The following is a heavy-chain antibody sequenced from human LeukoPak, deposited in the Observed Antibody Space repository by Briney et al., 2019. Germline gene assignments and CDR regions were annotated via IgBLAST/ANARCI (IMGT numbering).Heavy chain of an antibody. CDR3: ASTATTVTTLGVFDY. CDR1: GFPFSSYS. Sequence: GGSLRLSCAASGFPFSSYSMNWVRQAPGKGLEWVSSISSSSSYIYYADSVKGRFTISRDNAQNSLYLQMNSLRAEDTAVYYCASTATTVTTLGVFDYWGQGTLVTVSS. J-gene: IGHJ4*02. CDR2: ISSSSSYI. V-gene: IGHV3-21*01. D-gene: IGHD4-17*01.